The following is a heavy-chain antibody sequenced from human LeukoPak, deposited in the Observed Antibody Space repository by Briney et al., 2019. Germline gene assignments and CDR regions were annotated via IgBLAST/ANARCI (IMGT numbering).Heavy chain of an antibody. Sequence: GGSLRLSCAASGFTFSSYAMHWVRQPPGKGLEWVAVISYDGGTKYYADSVRGRFTISRDNSKNTLYLHLHSLTAEDTATYYCAKDGLWLGESQYYFDYWGQGTLVTISS. J-gene: IGHJ4*02. CDR1: GFTFSSYA. V-gene: IGHV3-30-3*01. CDR3: AKDGLWLGESQYYFDY. D-gene: IGHD3-10*01. CDR2: ISYDGGTK.